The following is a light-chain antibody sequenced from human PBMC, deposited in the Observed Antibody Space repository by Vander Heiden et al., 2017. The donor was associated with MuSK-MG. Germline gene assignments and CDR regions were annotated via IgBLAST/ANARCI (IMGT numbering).Light chain of an antibody. Sequence: DIQMTQSPSSLSASVGDRVTITCRASQSISNFLNWYQQKPGKAPNLLIYAASSLQSGVPSRFSGSRSGTDFTLTISNLQPEDFATYYCQQSYSTLLTFGGGTKVEIK. CDR1: QSISNF. V-gene: IGKV1-39*01. J-gene: IGKJ4*01. CDR2: AAS. CDR3: QQSYSTLLT.